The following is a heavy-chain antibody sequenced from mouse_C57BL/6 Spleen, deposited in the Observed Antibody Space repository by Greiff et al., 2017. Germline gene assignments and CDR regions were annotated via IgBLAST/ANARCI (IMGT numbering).Heavy chain of an antibody. CDR1: GFYFKDYY. J-gene: IGHJ1*03. CDR2: IDPEDGET. CDR3: AGSYGSDEDWYFDV. Sequence: VQLKQSGAELVKPGASVKLSCTASGFYFKDYYMHWVKQRTEKGLEWIGGIDPEDGETKYAPKFQGKATIPADTSSNTAYLQLSSLTSEDTAVYYGAGSYGSDEDWYFDVWGTGTTVTVSS. V-gene: IGHV14-2*01. D-gene: IGHD1-1*01.